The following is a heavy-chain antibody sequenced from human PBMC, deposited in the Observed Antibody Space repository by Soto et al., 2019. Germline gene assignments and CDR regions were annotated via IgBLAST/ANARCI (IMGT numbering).Heavy chain of an antibody. Sequence: QAGGSLRLSCAASGFTFGSDAMSWVRQAPGKGLEWVSVISGSGGETFYADSVKGRFTISRDNSKNTLFLQMNSPRADDTAVYYCAKGRHGSSYSASDYWGQGTLVTVSS. D-gene: IGHD2-15*01. CDR2: ISGSGGET. V-gene: IGHV3-23*01. CDR3: AKGRHGSSYSASDY. CDR1: GFTFGSDA. J-gene: IGHJ4*02.